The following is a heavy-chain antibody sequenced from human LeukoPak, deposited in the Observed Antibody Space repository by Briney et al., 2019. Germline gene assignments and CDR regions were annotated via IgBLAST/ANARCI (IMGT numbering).Heavy chain of an antibody. Sequence: ASVKVSCKASGYTLTSNYMHWVRQAPGQGLEWMGWSNPDTGRTSYAQRFQGRVTMTWATSIRTAYMELSRLTSDDTAVYYCARDPPSSIAGRPIFDYWGQGNLVTVSS. CDR1: GYTLTSNY. V-gene: IGHV1-2*02. CDR2: SNPDTGRT. J-gene: IGHJ4*02. D-gene: IGHD6-6*01. CDR3: ARDPPSSIAGRPIFDY.